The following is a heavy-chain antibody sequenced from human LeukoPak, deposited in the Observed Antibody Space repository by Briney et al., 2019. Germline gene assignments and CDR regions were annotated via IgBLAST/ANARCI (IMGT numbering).Heavy chain of an antibody. Sequence: ASVKVSCKASGYTLTSNGISWVRQAPGQGLEWMGWISAYNGNTNYAQKVQGRVTMTTDTSTSTGYMELRSLRSDDTAVYYCARVAATIYWYYGMDVWGQGTTVTVPS. V-gene: IGHV1-18*01. CDR1: GYTLTSNG. J-gene: IGHJ6*02. CDR3: ARVAATIYWYYGMDV. D-gene: IGHD6-13*01. CDR2: ISAYNGNT.